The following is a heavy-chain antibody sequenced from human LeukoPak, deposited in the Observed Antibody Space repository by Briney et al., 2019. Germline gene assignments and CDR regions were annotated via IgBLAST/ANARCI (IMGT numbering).Heavy chain of an antibody. V-gene: IGHV4-59*01. D-gene: IGHD4-17*01. Sequence: SETLSLTCTVSGGSISSYYWSWIRQPPGKGLEWIGYIYYSGSTNYNPSLKSRVTISVDTSKNQFSLKLSSVTAADTAVYYCARRARSAYGDYGLGAFDIWGQGTMVTVSS. CDR2: IYYSGST. CDR3: ARRARSAYGDYGLGAFDI. J-gene: IGHJ3*02. CDR1: GGSISSYY.